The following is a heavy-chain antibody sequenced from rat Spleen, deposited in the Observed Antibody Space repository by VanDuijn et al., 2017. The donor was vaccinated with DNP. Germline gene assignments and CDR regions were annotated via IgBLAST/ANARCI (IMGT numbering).Heavy chain of an antibody. D-gene: IGHD1-11*01. CDR1: GFTFSNYD. V-gene: IGHV5-25*01. CDR2: ISTSGGST. Sequence: EVQLVESGGGLVQPGRSLKLSCAASGFTFSNYDMAWVRQAPTKGLEWVASISTSGGSTYYRDSVKGRFTVSRDNAKSTLYLQMDSLRSEDTATYYCARHYGGYSYYWYFDFWGPGTMVTVSS. J-gene: IGHJ1*01. CDR3: ARHYGGYSYYWYFDF.